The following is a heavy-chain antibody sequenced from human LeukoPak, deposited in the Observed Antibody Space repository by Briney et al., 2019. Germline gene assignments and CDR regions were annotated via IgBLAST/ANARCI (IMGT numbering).Heavy chain of an antibody. V-gene: IGHV1-2*02. CDR3: AKQGRSTGDAFDI. CDR2: INPNSGGT. Sequence: ASVKVSCKASGYMFTGSYLHWVRQAPGQGLEWMGWINPNSGGTNYAQKFQGRVTITRNTSISTAYMELSSLRSEDTAVYYCAKQGRSTGDAFDIWGQGTMVTVSS. D-gene: IGHD2-8*02. J-gene: IGHJ3*02. CDR1: GYMFTGSY.